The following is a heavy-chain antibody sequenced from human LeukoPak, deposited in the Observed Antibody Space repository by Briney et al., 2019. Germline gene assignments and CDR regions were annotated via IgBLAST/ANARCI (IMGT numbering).Heavy chain of an antibody. D-gene: IGHD3-3*01. J-gene: IGHJ3*02. CDR1: GFTVSNNY. Sequence: PGGSLRLSCAASGFTVSNNYMSWVRQAPGKGLEWVSLIYGGGTTYYADSVKGRFTISSDSSKNTLYLQMNSLRAEDTAVYYCARVLYDLWSGSGAFDIWGQGTMVTVSS. V-gene: IGHV3-53*01. CDR2: IYGGGTT. CDR3: ARVLYDLWSGSGAFDI.